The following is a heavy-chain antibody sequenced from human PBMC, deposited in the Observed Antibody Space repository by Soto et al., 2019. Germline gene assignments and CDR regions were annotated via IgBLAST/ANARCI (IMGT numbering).Heavy chain of an antibody. CDR2: IYPGDSDT. D-gene: IGHD3-10*01. CDR3: AGGGVRGVVTRTRDYYGMDV. Sequence: GVSLKISCKGSGCNFTNYWIGWVRQMPGKGLESMGIIYPGDSDTRYSPSFQGQVTISADKSISTAYLQWSSPKASDTAMYYCAGGGVRGVVTRTRDYYGMDVWGQGTTVTV. V-gene: IGHV5-51*01. CDR1: GCNFTNYW. J-gene: IGHJ6*02.